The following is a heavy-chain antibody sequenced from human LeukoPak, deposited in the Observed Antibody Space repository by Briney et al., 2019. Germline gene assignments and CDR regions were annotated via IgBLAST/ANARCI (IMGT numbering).Heavy chain of an antibody. CDR2: IWYDGSNK. D-gene: IGHD3-3*01. CDR3: ARDFYDFWSNYYYYVDV. Sequence: GGSLRLSCVASGFTFSSYGMHWVRQAPGKGLEWVAVIWYDGSNKYYADSVKGRFTISRDNSKNTPYLQMNSLRAEDTAVYYCARDFYDFWSNYYYYVDVWGKGTTVTVSS. V-gene: IGHV3-33*01. J-gene: IGHJ6*03. CDR1: GFTFSSYG.